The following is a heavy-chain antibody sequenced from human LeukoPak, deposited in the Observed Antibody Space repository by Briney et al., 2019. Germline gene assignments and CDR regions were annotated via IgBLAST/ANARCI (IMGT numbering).Heavy chain of an antibody. J-gene: IGHJ3*02. V-gene: IGHV4-34*01. CDR2: INHSGST. D-gene: IGHD3-10*01. CDR3: ARQRITRAFDI. CDR1: GGSFSGYY. Sequence: SETLPLTCAVYGGSFSGYYWSWIRQPPGKGLEWIGEINHSGSTNYNPSLKSRVTISVDTSKNQFSLKLGSVTAADTAVYYCARQRITRAFDIWGQGTMVTVSS.